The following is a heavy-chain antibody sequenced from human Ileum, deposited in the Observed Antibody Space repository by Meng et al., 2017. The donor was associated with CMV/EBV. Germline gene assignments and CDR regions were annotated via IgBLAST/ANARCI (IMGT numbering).Heavy chain of an antibody. CDR3: ARVPIHVAARPFDN. CDR2: IHSTQSP. CDR1: GDSVRSYY. Sequence: GSLRLSCAVSGDSVRSYYWSWIRQPPGKGLEWIGYIHSTQSPLYNPSLGSRVTISLDTAKNLVSLKLTSVTAADTALYYCARVPIHVAARPFDNWGQGTLVTVSS. D-gene: IGHD6-6*01. J-gene: IGHJ4*02. V-gene: IGHV4-59*02.